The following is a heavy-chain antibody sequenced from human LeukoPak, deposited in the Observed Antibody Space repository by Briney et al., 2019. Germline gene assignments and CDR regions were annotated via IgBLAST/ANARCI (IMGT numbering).Heavy chain of an antibody. CDR2: IYYSGST. D-gene: IGHD3-22*01. J-gene: IGHJ4*02. V-gene: IGHV4-30-4*01. Sequence: PSQTLSLTCTVSGGSISSGDYYWSWIRQPPGKGLEWIRYIYYSGSTYYNPSLKSRVTISVDTSKNQFSLKLSSVTAADTAVYYCAREWMDSRGTGLDYWGQGTLVTVSS. CDR3: AREWMDSRGTGLDY. CDR1: GGSISSGDYY.